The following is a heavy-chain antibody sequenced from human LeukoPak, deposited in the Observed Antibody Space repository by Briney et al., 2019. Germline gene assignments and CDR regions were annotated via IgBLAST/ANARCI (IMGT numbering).Heavy chain of an antibody. CDR2: IVVGSGNT. CDR3: TRLGLLESVD. J-gene: IGHJ4*02. D-gene: IGHD1-1*01. CDR1: GFTFTSSA. Sequence: SVKVSCKASGFTFTSSAMQWVRQARGQRLEWIGWIVVGSGNTNYAQKFQERVTITRDMSTSIAYMELSSLRAEDTAVYYCTRLGLLESVDWGQGTLVTVSS. V-gene: IGHV1-58*02.